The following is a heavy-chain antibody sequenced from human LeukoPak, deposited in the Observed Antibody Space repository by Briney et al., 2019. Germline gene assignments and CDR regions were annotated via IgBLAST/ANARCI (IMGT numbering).Heavy chain of an antibody. Sequence: PGGSLRLSCAASGFTFSSYAMSWVRQAPGKGLEWVSAISGSGGSTYYADSVKGRFTISRDNSKNTLYLQMNSLRAEDTAVYYCAKDQYCSSSSCYYYYMDVWGTGTTVTVSS. V-gene: IGHV3-23*01. D-gene: IGHD2-2*01. J-gene: IGHJ6*03. CDR1: GFTFSSYA. CDR2: ISGSGGST. CDR3: AKDQYCSSSSCYYYYMDV.